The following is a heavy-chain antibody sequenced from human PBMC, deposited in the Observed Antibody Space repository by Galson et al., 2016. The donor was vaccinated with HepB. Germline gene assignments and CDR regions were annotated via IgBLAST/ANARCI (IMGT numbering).Heavy chain of an antibody. J-gene: IGHJ4*02. D-gene: IGHD3-10*01. CDR2: IDPGNANT. V-gene: IGHV5-10-1*01. CDR3: ARPYYYHSGSYRD. CDR1: GYTFTNYW. Sequence: QSGAEVKKPGESLRISCKGSGYTFTNYWIHWVRQMPGKGLEWMGKIDPGNANTNYSPSFQGHVTLSVDKSISTAYLQWSSLKASDTAMYYCARPYYYHSGSYRDWGQGTLVTVSS.